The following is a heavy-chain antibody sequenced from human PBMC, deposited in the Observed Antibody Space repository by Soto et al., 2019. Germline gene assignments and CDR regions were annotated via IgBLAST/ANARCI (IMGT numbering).Heavy chain of an antibody. CDR1: GYTFTSYD. CDR3: ARGSPNALHDY. J-gene: IGHJ4*02. V-gene: IGHV1-8*01. Sequence: ASVKVSCKASGYTFTSYDINWVRQATGQGLEWMGWMNPNSGNTGYAQKFQGRVTMTRDTSTSTAYMELRSLRSDDTAVYYCARGSPNALHDYWGQGTLVTVSS. CDR2: MNPNSGNT.